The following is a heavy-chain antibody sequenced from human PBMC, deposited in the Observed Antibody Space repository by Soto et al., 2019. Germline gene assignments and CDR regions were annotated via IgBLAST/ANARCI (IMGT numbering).Heavy chain of an antibody. D-gene: IGHD1-26*01. CDR1: GFTFSSYG. J-gene: IGHJ6*02. Sequence: QVQLVESGGGVVQPGRSLRLSCAASGFTFSSYGMHWVRQAPGKGLEWVAVISYDGSNKYYADSVKGRFTISRDNSKNTRYMKMNSLRAEDTDVYYCAKDVVVGATTGLGDYYYYYGMDVWGQGTTVTVSS. V-gene: IGHV3-30*18. CDR3: AKDVVVGATTGLGDYYYYYGMDV. CDR2: ISYDGSNK.